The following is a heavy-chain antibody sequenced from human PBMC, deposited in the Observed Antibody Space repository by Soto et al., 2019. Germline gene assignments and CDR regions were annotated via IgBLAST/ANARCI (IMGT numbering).Heavy chain of an antibody. CDR2: INHSGST. J-gene: IGHJ5*02. V-gene: IGHV4-34*01. CDR3: ARPKQGLGRWFDP. Sequence: SETLSLTCAVYGGSFSGYYWRWIRQPPGKGLEWIGEINHSGSTNYNPSLKSRVTISVDTSKNQFSLKLSSVTAADTAVYYCARPKQGLGRWFDPWGQGTLVTVSS. CDR1: GGSFSGYY. D-gene: IGHD6-19*01.